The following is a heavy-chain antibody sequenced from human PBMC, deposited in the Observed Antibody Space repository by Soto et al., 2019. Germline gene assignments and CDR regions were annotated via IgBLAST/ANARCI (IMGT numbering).Heavy chain of an antibody. V-gene: IGHV1-18*01. J-gene: IGHJ4*02. D-gene: IGHD1-1*01. CDR2: ISAHNGNT. CDR3: ARGRYGDY. Sequence: QVHLVQSGAEVNKPGASVKVSCKASGYTFTSYGITWVRQAPGQGLEWMGWISAHNGNTDYAQKLQGRVIVTRDTSTSTAYMELRRLRSDDTAVYYCARGRYGDYWGQGALVTVSS. CDR1: GYTFTSYG.